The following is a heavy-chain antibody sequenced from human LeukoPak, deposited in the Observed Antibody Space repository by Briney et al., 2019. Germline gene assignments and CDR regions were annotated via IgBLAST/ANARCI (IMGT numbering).Heavy chain of an antibody. J-gene: IGHJ4*02. D-gene: IGHD3-3*01. CDR1: GFTVSSNY. V-gene: IGHV3-53*01. Sequence: GGSLRLSCAASGFTVSSNYMSWVRQAPGKGLEWVSVIYSGGSTYYADSVKGRFTISRVNSKNTLYLQMNSLRAEDTAVYYCNYDFWSGNDYWGQGTLVTVSS. CDR3: NYDFWSGNDY. CDR2: IYSGGST.